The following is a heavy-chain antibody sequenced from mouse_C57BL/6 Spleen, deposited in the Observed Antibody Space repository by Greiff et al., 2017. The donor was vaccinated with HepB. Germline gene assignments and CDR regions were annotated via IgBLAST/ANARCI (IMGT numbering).Heavy chain of an antibody. CDR2: IYTGDGDT. CDR1: GYAFSSSW. V-gene: IGHV1-82*01. CDR3: AREGVDY. J-gene: IGHJ2*01. Sequence: QVQLQQSGPELVKPGASVKISCKASGYAFSSSWMNWVKQRPGKGLEWIGRIYTGDGDTNYNGKFKGKATLTADKSSSTAYMQLISLTSEDSAVYFCAREGVDYWGQGTTLTVSS.